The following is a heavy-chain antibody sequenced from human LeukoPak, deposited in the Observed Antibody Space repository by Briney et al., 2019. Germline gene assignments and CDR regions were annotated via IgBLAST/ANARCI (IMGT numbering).Heavy chain of an antibody. V-gene: IGHV4-39*07. CDR3: ATYKYDDVWGNQHFDY. Sequence: PSETLSLTCTVSNASINFNTYYRAWVPKPPGKGLKYIGSFSYRGSTYYNPSLKIRLPLSVHTSKNQFSLKLNSVIAAVTPVYLCATYKYDDVWGNQHFDYWGQGTLVAVS. CDR2: FSYRGST. D-gene: IGHD3-16*01. CDR1: NASINFNTYY. J-gene: IGHJ4*02.